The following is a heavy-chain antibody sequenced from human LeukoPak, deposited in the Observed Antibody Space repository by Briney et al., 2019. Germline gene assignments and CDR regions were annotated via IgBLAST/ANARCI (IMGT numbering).Heavy chain of an antibody. CDR1: GFTFSSYD. CDR2: IRYDGSNK. D-gene: IGHD5-18*01. V-gene: IGHV3-30*02. J-gene: IGHJ4*02. Sequence: GGSLRLSCAASGFTFSSYDIHWVRQAPGKGLEWVAFIRYDGSNKYYADSVRGRFTISRDNSKKTLYLQMNSLRAEDTAVYYCVREEYSLFDYWGQGTLVTVSS. CDR3: VREEYSLFDY.